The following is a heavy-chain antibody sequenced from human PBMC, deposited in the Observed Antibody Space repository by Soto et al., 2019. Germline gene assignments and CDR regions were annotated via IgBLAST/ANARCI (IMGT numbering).Heavy chain of an antibody. D-gene: IGHD3-10*01. CDR2: IIPIFGTA. CDR1: GGTFSSYA. CDR3: AXDPVSGDVDYYYYGMDV. J-gene: IGHJ6*02. V-gene: IGHV1-69*06. Sequence: TVKVSCKASGGTFSSYAISWVRQAPGQGLEWMGGIIPIFGTANYAQKFQGRVTITADKSTSTAYMELSSLRSEDTAVYYCAXDPVSGDVDYYYYGMDVWGQGTTVTVSS.